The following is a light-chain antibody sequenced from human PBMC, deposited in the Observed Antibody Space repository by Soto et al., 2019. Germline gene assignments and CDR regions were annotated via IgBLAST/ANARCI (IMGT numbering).Light chain of an antibody. V-gene: IGKV1-33*01. CDR3: QQYDNIPLT. Sequence: DIQMTQSPSSLSASVGDRVIITCQASQDIKKYLNWYQQKPGKAPKLLIYETSNLETGVPSRFSGSGSGTDFTFTISTLQSEDLATYYCQQYDNIPLTFCPGNKVDIK. CDR1: QDIKKY. J-gene: IGKJ3*01. CDR2: ETS.